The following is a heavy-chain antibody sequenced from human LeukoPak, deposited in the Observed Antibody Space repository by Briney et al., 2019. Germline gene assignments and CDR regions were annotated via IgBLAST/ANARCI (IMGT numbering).Heavy chain of an antibody. CDR2: ISASGSYT. Sequence: PGGSLRLSCAASGFSFSDEYMSWIRQAPGQGPEWISYISASGSYTNYADSVKGRFTISRDNVKNSLHLQMNSLRAEDTAVYYCGRSRGAGPGAHFDVWGQGILVTVSS. V-gene: IGHV3-11*03. CDR3: GRSRGAGPGAHFDV. J-gene: IGHJ4*02. CDR1: GFSFSDEY. D-gene: IGHD6-19*01.